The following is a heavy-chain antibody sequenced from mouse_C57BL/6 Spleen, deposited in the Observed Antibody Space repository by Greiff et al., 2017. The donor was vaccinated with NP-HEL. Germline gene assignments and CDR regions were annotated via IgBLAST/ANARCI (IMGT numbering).Heavy chain of an antibody. J-gene: IGHJ3*01. Sequence: VQLQQPGAELVKPGASVKLSCKASGYTFTSYWMQWVKQRPGQGLEWIGEIDPSDSYTNYNQKFKGKATLTVDTSSSTAYMQLSSLTSEDSAVYYCASYDGYSWFAYWGQGTLVTVSA. CDR2: IDPSDSYT. CDR3: ASYDGYSWFAY. V-gene: IGHV1-50*01. D-gene: IGHD2-3*01. CDR1: GYTFTSYW.